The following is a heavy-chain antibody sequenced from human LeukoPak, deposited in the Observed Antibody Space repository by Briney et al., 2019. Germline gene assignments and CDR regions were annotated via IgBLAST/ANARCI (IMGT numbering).Heavy chain of an antibody. J-gene: IGHJ5*02. CDR1: GDSVSSNSAT. V-gene: IGHV6-1*01. Sequence: SQTLSLTCAISGDSVSSNSATWNWIRQSPSRGLEWLGRTYYRSKWYNDYAVSVKSRITLNPDTSKNQFSLQLNSVTPEDTAVYYCARDPGGDTSMPFDPWGQGTLVTVSS. CDR3: ARDPGGDTSMPFDP. CDR2: TYYRSKWYN. D-gene: IGHD5-18*01.